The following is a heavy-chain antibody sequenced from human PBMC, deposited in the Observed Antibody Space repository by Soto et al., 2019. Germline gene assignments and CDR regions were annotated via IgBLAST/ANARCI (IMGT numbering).Heavy chain of an antibody. J-gene: IGHJ4*02. CDR1: GFTFSSYG. D-gene: IGHD3-22*01. V-gene: IGHV3-33*01. CDR2: IWYDGSNK. Sequence: HPGGSLRLSCAASGFTFSSYGMHWVRQAPGKGLEWVAVIWYDGSNKYYADSVKGRFTISRDNSKNTLYLQMNSLRAEDTAVYYCAREPYYYYSSGYYTNYYYFDYWGQGTLVTVSS. CDR3: AREPYYYYSSGYYTNYYYFDY.